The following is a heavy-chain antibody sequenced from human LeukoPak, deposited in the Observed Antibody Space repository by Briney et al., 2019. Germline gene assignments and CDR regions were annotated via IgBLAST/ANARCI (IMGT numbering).Heavy chain of an antibody. V-gene: IGHV4-30-2*01. CDR1: GGSISSGGYY. CDR3: ARGPGSYSFDY. D-gene: IGHD1-26*01. J-gene: IGHJ4*02. Sequence: SQTLSLTCTVSGGSISSGGYYWSWIRQPPGKGLEWIGEINHSGSTNYNPSLKSRVTISVDTSKNQFSLKLSSVTAADTAVYYCARGPGSYSFDYWGQGTLVTVSS. CDR2: INHSGST.